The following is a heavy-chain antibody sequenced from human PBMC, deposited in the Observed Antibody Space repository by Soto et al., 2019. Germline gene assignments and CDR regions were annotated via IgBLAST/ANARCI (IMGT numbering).Heavy chain of an antibody. CDR1: GFTFSSYA. CDR2: ISGSGGST. Sequence: EVQLLESGGGLVQPGGSLRLSCAASGFTFSSYAMSWVRQAPGKGLEWVSAISGSGGSTYYADSVKGRFTISRDNSKNTLYLQMNSLRAEDTAVYYCVKPWFGELTLYYFDYWGQGTLVTVSS. CDR3: VKPWFGELTLYYFDY. V-gene: IGHV3-23*01. D-gene: IGHD3-10*01. J-gene: IGHJ4*02.